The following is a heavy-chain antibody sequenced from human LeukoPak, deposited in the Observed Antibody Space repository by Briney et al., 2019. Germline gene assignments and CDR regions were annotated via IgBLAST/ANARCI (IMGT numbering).Heavy chain of an antibody. CDR1: GGSFSGYY. D-gene: IGHD2-2*01. CDR3: ARGPYIVVVPAAVFREXXAPSG. J-gene: IGHJ4*02. Sequence: SETLSLTCAVYGGSFSGYYWSWIRQPPGKGLEWIGEINHSGSTNYNPSLKSRVTISVDTSKNQFSLKLSSVTAADTAVYYCARGPYIVVVPAAVFREXXAPSGWGQGTLVTVSS. CDR2: INHSGST. V-gene: IGHV4-34*01.